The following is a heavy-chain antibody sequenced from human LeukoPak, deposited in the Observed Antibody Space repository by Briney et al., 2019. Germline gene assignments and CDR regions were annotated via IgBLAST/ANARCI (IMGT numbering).Heavy chain of an antibody. J-gene: IGHJ4*02. D-gene: IGHD6-19*01. V-gene: IGHV4-61*02. CDR1: GGSISSGSYY. CDR2: IYTSGST. Sequence: PSQTLSLTCTVSGGSISSGSYYWSWVRQPAGKGLEWIGRIYTSGSTNYNPSLKSRVTISVDTSKNQFSLKLTSVTAADTATYYCARETSLMGYASGLGFNYWGQGILVTVSS. CDR3: ARETSLMGYASGLGFNY.